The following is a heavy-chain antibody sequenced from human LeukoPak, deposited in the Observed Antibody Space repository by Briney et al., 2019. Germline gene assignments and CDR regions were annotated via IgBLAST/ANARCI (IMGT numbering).Heavy chain of an antibody. Sequence: SETLSLTCTVSGASIRSFYWSWIRQPPGKGLEWIGYIYTSGSTNYNPSLKSRVTISVDTSKNQFSLKLGSVTAADTAVYYCARLPGEWGQGTLVTVSS. V-gene: IGHV4-4*09. J-gene: IGHJ4*02. CDR1: GASIRSFY. D-gene: IGHD3-10*01. CDR3: ARLPGE. CDR2: IYTSGST.